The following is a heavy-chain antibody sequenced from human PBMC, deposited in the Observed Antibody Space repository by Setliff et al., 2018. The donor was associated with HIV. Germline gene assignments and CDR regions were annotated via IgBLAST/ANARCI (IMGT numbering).Heavy chain of an antibody. CDR1: GGSISSHY. Sequence: PSETLSLTCTVSGGSISSHYWTWIRQPPGKGLEWIGYTYYSGSTNYNPSLKSRVTISVDTSKNQFSLKLSSVTAADTAVYYCARSNYYDSSGYLITLFDYWGQGTLVTVSS. D-gene: IGHD3-22*01. J-gene: IGHJ4*02. CDR2: TYYSGST. CDR3: ARSNYYDSSGYLITLFDY. V-gene: IGHV4-59*11.